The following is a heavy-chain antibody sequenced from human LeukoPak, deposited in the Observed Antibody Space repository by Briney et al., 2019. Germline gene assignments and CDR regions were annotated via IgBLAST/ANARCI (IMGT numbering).Heavy chain of an antibody. Sequence: PGGSLRLSCAASGFTFSSYSMNWVRQAPGKGLEWVSSISTSSSYIHYADSVKGRFTIASDNAKNSLYLQMNSLRADDTPVYYCARGTLNIPGEHGAFDYWGQGTLVTVSS. J-gene: IGHJ4*02. D-gene: IGHD1-14*01. V-gene: IGHV3-21*01. CDR2: ISTSSSYI. CDR1: GFTFSSYS. CDR3: ARGTLNIPGEHGAFDY.